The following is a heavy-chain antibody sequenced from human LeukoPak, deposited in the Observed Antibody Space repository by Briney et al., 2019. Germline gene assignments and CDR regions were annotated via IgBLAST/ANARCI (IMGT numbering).Heavy chain of an antibody. D-gene: IGHD3-22*01. Sequence: PGGSLRLSCVASGFTFTDYFMSWVRQAPGKGLEWVASIKHNGGEKYYVDSVKGRFTISRDNAKNSLYLEMSSLRVEDTAVYYCAKALVVNTGVDYWGQGTLVTVSS. CDR2: IKHNGGEK. V-gene: IGHV3-7*01. J-gene: IGHJ4*02. CDR3: AKALVVNTGVDY. CDR1: GFTFTDYF.